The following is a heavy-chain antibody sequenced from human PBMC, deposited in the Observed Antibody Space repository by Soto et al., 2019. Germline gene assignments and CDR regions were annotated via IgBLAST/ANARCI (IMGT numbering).Heavy chain of an antibody. CDR2: ISYDGSNK. V-gene: IGHV3-30*18. CDR1: GFTFSSYG. D-gene: IGHD3-22*01. CDR3: AKDMRSSGYNRPYDAFDI. J-gene: IGHJ3*02. Sequence: GGSLRLSCAASGFTFSSYGMHWVRQAPGKGLEWVAVISYDGSNKYYADSVKGRFTISRDNSKNTLYLQMNSLRAEDTAVYYCAKDMRSSGYNRPYDAFDIWGQGTMVTVSS.